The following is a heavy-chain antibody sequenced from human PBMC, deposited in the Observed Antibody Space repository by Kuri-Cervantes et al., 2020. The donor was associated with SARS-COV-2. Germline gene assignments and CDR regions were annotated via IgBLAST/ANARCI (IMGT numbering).Heavy chain of an antibody. Sequence: GESLKISCSVSGFAFIRYTMHWVRQAPGQGLQWVSVISSEGTIKDYADFVKGRFTISRDNSKNTLYLQMNSLRAEDTAVYYCAKDHRDGYNAEYFQHWGQGTLVTVSS. J-gene: IGHJ1*01. CDR1: GFAFIRYT. D-gene: IGHD5-24*01. CDR2: ISSEGTIK. V-gene: IGHV3-30*17. CDR3: AKDHRDGYNAEYFQH.